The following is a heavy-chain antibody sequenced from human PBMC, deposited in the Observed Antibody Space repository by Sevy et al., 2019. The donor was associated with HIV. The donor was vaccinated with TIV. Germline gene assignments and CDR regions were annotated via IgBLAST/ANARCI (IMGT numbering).Heavy chain of an antibody. CDR2: INTNTGNP. J-gene: IGHJ6*02. D-gene: IGHD2-2*01. CDR3: ARTSRGIVVIPAAQHYYGMDV. Sequence: ASVKVSCKASGYTFTSYGMNLVRQAPGQGLEWMGWINTNTGNPTYAQGFTGRFVFSLDTSVSTAYLQISSLKAEDTAVYYCARTSRGIVVIPAAQHYYGMDVWGQRTTVTVSS. CDR1: GYTFTSYG. V-gene: IGHV7-4-1*02.